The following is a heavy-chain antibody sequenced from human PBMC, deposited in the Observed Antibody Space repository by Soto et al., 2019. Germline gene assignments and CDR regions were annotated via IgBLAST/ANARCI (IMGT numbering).Heavy chain of an antibody. D-gene: IGHD6-13*01. CDR1: GGSVSSGSYY. V-gene: IGHV4-61*01. Sequence: SETLSLTCTVSGGSVSSGSYYWSWIWQPPGKGLEWIGYIYYSGSTNYNPSLKSRVTISVDTSKNQFSLKLSSVTAADTAVYYCARDTTGEAAAQGFDPWGQGTLVTVYS. J-gene: IGHJ5*02. CDR3: ARDTTGEAAAQGFDP. CDR2: IYYSGST.